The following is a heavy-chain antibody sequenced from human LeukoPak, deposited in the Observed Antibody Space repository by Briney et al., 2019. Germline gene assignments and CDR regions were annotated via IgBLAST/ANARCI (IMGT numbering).Heavy chain of an antibody. V-gene: IGHV4-31*03. J-gene: IGHJ6*03. D-gene: IGHD4/OR15-4a*01. CDR1: GGSISSGGYY. Sequence: PSETLSLTCTVSGGSISSGGYYWSWIRQHPGKGLEWIGYIYYSGSTYYNPSLKSRVTISVDTSKNQFSLKLSSVTAADTAVYYCARVPPEDGARVYMDVWGKGTTVTVSS. CDR3: ARVPPEDGARVYMDV. CDR2: IYYSGST.